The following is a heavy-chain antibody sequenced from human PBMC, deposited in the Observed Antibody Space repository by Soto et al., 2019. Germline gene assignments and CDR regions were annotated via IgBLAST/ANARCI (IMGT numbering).Heavy chain of an antibody. Sequence: PSESLSLTCTVSVGSIRTYYWSWIRQPPGKGLEWIGYIHYTGTTNYNPSLKSRVTISVDTSKNQVSLKLNSVTAADTAMYYCARAIDFDYWGQGTLVTVSS. CDR1: VGSIRTYY. J-gene: IGHJ4*02. V-gene: IGHV4-59*01. CDR3: ARAIDFDY. CDR2: IHYTGTT.